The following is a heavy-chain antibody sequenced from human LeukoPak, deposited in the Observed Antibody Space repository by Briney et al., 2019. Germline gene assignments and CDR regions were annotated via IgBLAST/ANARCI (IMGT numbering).Heavy chain of an antibody. Sequence: PSETLSLTCTVSGGSISSSSYYWGWIRQPPGKGLEWIGSIYYSGSTYYDPSLKSRVTISVDTSKNQFSLKLSSVTAADTAVYYCARDGNDSSGYYYNRWFGPWGQGTLVTVSS. CDR3: ARDGNDSSGYYYNRWFGP. D-gene: IGHD3-22*01. J-gene: IGHJ5*02. CDR1: GGSISSSSYY. V-gene: IGHV4-39*07. CDR2: IYYSGST.